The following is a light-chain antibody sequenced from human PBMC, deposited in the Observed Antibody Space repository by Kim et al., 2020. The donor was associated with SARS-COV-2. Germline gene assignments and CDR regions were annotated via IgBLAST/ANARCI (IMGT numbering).Light chain of an antibody. Sequence: LSPGESTTPSCRASQSVSSSYIAWYQQKPGQTPRLLIYAAYKRVTGIPDRFSGSGSGTDFTLTISRLEPEDFAVYYCQQSVDSRYTFGQGTKLEI. CDR2: AAY. J-gene: IGKJ2*01. V-gene: IGKV3-20*01. CDR3: QQSVDSRYT. CDR1: QSVSSSY.